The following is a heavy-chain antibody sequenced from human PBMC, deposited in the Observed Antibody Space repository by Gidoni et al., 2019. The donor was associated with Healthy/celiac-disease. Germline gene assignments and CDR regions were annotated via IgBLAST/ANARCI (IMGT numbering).Heavy chain of an antibody. CDR3: GGGAAYYFDY. D-gene: IGHD1-26*01. CDR2: ISYDGSNK. Sequence: QVQLVESGGGVVQPGRSLRLSCAASGFTFSSYAMHWVRQAPGKGLEWVAVISYDGSNKYYADSVKGRFTISRDNSKNTLYLQMNSLRAEDTAVYYCGGGAAYYFDYWGQGTLVTVSS. J-gene: IGHJ4*02. CDR1: GFTFSSYA. V-gene: IGHV3-30-3*01.